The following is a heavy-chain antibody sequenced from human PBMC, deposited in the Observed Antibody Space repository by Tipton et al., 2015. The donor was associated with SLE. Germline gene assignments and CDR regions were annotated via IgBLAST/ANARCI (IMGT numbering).Heavy chain of an antibody. CDR1: GYTFISYW. J-gene: IGHJ4*02. Sequence: QSGAEVKKPGESLRISCQGSGYTFISYWIAWVRQMPGKGLEWVGIIYPGDSDTRYSPPFQGQVTFSADKSISTAYLQWSYLKASDTAMYYCARLGPDCSSTSCYFDYWGQGTLVTVSS. CDR3: ARLGPDCSSTSCYFDY. V-gene: IGHV5-51*03. CDR2: IYPGDSDT. D-gene: IGHD2-2*01.